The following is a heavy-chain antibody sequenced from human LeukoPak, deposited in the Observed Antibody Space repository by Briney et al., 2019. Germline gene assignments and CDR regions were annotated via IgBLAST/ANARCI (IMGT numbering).Heavy chain of an antibody. V-gene: IGHV1-24*01. CDR3: ATSLGYYYYGMDV. Sequence: ASVKVSCKVSGYTLPELSMHWVRQAPGKGLEWVGGFDPEDGETIYAQKFQGRVTMTEDTSTDTAYMELSSLRSEDTAVYYCATSLGYYYYGMDVWGQGTTVTVSS. CDR1: GYTLPELS. J-gene: IGHJ6*02. CDR2: FDPEDGET.